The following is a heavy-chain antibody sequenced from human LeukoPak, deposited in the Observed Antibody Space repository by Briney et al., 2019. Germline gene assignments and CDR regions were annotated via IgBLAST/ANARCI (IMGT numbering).Heavy chain of an antibody. CDR2: INPNSGGT. CDR1: GYTFTGYY. J-gene: IGHJ3*02. Sequence: GASVKVSCKASGYTFTGYYMHWVRQPPGQGLGWMGRINPNSGGTNYAQKFQGRVTMTRDTSISTAYMELSRLRSDDTAVYYCARDTSDFWSGYYSSGAFDIWGQGTMVTVSS. V-gene: IGHV1-2*06. CDR3: ARDTSDFWSGYYSSGAFDI. D-gene: IGHD3-3*01.